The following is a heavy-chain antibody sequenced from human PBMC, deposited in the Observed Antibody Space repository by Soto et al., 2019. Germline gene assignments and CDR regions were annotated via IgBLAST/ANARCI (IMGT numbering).Heavy chain of an antibody. V-gene: IGHV4-34*01. CDR1: GGSFSGYY. D-gene: IGHD3-3*01. Sequence: PLETLSLTCAVYGGSFSGYYWSWIRQPPGKGLEWIGEINHSGSTNYNPSLKSRVTISVDTSKNQFSLKLSSVTAADTAVYYCARGGVGDFWSGYYYYYYYMDVWGKGTTVTVSS. CDR3: ARGGVGDFWSGYYYYYYYMDV. CDR2: INHSGST. J-gene: IGHJ6*03.